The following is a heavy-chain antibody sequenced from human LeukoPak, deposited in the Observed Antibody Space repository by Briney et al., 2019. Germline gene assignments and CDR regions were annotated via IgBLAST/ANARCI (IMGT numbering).Heavy chain of an antibody. CDR3: ARDSGRRLDV. J-gene: IGHJ6*02. CDR1: GDSVSSNSAA. CDR2: TYYRSKWYT. D-gene: IGHD3-10*01. Sequence: SQTLSLTCAISGDSVSSNSAAWNWISQSPSRGLEWLTRTYYRSKWYTDYAVSVKSRVIINPDTSKNHFSLQLNSVTPEDTAVYYCARDSGRRLDVWGQGTTVTVSS. V-gene: IGHV6-1*01.